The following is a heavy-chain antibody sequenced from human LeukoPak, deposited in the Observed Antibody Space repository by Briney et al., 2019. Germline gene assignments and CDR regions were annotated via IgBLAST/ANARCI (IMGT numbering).Heavy chain of an antibody. CDR2: ISGSGGST. D-gene: IGHD6-13*01. J-gene: IGHJ4*02. CDR3: AKDLQSSWYVHYFDY. CDR1: GFTFSSYP. Sequence: GGSLRLSCAASGFTFSSYPMSWVRQAPGKGLEWVSAISGSGGSTYYADSVKGRFTISRDNSKNTLYLQMNSLRAEDTAVYNCAKDLQSSWYVHYFDYWGQGTLVTVSS. V-gene: IGHV3-23*01.